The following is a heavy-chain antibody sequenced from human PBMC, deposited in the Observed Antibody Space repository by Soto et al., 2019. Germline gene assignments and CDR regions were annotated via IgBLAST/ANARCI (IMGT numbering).Heavy chain of an antibody. V-gene: IGHV3-13*01. J-gene: IGHJ6*02. CDR2: IGTAGDT. D-gene: IGHD1-1*01. Sequence: GGSLRLSCAASGFTFSSYDMHWVRQATGKGLEWVSAIGTAGDTYYPGSVKGRFTISRENAKNSLYLQMNSLRAEDTAVYYCARVLKVNDKRKRELERGYYYYGMDVWGQGTTVTVSS. CDR3: ARVLKVNDKRKRELERGYYYYGMDV. CDR1: GFTFSSYD.